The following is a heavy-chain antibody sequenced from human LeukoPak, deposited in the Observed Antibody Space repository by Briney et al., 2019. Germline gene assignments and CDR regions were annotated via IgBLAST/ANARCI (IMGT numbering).Heavy chain of an antibody. Sequence: SETLSLTCTVSGGSISSYWWSWIRQPPGKGLEWIGYMYYSGSTNYNPSLKSRVTISVDTSKNQFSLKLSSVTAADTAVYYCARDLSYYDFWSGYADYYYYVDVWGKGTTVTVSS. CDR3: ARDLSYYDFWSGYADYYYYVDV. CDR1: GGSISSYW. V-gene: IGHV4-59*12. CDR2: MYYSGST. J-gene: IGHJ6*03. D-gene: IGHD3-3*01.